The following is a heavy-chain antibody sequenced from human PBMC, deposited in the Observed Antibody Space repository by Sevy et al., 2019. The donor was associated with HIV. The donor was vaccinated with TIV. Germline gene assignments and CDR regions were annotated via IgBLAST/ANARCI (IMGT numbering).Heavy chain of an antibody. CDR1: GFTFSNAW. D-gene: IGHD3-16*01. CDR3: TTPFGGVTQ. CDR2: IKSKTDGGKT. Sequence: GGSLRLSCAASGFTFSNAWMSWVRQAPGKGLEWVGRIKSKTDGGKTDYAAPVKGRFTISRDDSKNTLYLQMNSLKTEDTAVYYCTTPFGGVTQWGQGTLVTVSS. V-gene: IGHV3-15*01. J-gene: IGHJ4*02.